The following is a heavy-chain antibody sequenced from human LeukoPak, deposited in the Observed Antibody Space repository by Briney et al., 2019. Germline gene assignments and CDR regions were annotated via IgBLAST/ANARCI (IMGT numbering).Heavy chain of an antibody. V-gene: IGHV3-15*01. D-gene: IGHD3-3*01. CDR1: GFTFSNAW. CDR3: ANFVTIFGGGPFDY. J-gene: IGHJ4*02. CDR2: IKSKTDDGTT. Sequence: GGSLRLSCAASGFTFSNAWMSWVRQAPGKGLEWVGRIKSKTDDGTTDYAAPVKGRFTISRDDSKNTLYLQMNSLKTEDTAVYYCANFVTIFGGGPFDYWGQGTLVTVSS.